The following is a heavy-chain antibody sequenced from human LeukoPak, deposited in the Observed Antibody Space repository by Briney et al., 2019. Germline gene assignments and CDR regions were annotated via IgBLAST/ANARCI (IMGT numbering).Heavy chain of an antibody. CDR1: GGSFSGYY. J-gene: IGHJ4*02. CDR2: INRSGST. Sequence: ASETLSLTCAVYGGSFSGYYWSWIRQPPGKGLEWIGEINRSGSTNYHPSLKSRVTISVDTSKNQFSLKLSSVTAADTAVYYCARVLTRRIVGARCYFDYWGQGTLVTVSS. V-gene: IGHV4-34*01. CDR3: ARVLTRRIVGARCYFDY. D-gene: IGHD1-26*01.